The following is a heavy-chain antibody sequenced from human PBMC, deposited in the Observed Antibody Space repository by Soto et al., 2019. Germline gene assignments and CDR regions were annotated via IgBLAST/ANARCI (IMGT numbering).Heavy chain of an antibody. CDR3: ARLYSQYYYYYMDV. J-gene: IGHJ6*03. CDR1: GGSISSYY. D-gene: IGHD6-13*01. CDR2: FYYSGNT. Sequence: QVQLQESGPGLVKPSETLSLTCTVSGGSISSYYLSWIRQPPGKGLEWIGYFYYSGNTNYNPSLKSRVTISVDTSKNQFSRKLSSVTAADTAVYYCARLYSQYYYYYMDVWGKGTTVTVSS. V-gene: IGHV4-59*08.